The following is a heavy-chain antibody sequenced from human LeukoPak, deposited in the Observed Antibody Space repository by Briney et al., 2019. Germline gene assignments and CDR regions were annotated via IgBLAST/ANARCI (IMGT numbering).Heavy chain of an antibody. Sequence: ASVKVSCKAAGYNFPAYFMHWVRQAPGQGLEWMGRINPNGGDTNYAQKFQGRVTMASDTSISTAYMELNSLMSDDTAVYYCVRVGFTTSLSNFDYWGQGTLVTVSS. D-gene: IGHD6-6*01. J-gene: IGHJ4*02. CDR1: GYNFPAYF. CDR3: VRVGFTTSLSNFDY. V-gene: IGHV1-2*06. CDR2: INPNGGDT.